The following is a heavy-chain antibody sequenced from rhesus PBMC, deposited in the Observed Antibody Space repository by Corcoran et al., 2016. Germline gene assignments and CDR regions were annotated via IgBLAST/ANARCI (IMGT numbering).Heavy chain of an antibody. CDR3: AREGLQYLDWLLNGYGLDS. D-gene: IGHD3-3*01. CDR1: GGSISGGYY. Sequence: QVQLQESGPGLVKPSETLSLTCAVSGGSISGGYYWGWIRQHPGKGLEWIGNIYGNSANTQYNPTLKHLVTSSKDTAKNQFSLKLSSVTAADTAVYYCAREGLQYLDWLLNGYGLDSWGQGVVVTVSS. V-gene: IGHV4S7*01. CDR2: IYGNSANT. J-gene: IGHJ6*01.